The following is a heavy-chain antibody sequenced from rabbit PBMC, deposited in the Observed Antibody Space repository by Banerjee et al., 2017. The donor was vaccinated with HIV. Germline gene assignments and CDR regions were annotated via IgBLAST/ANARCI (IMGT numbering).Heavy chain of an antibody. D-gene: IGHD4-1*01. J-gene: IGHJ4*01. V-gene: IGHV1S45*01. CDR1: GFDFSSNA. CDR2: INTSTGNN. CDR3: ARDLAGVIGWNFNL. Sequence: QEQLVESGGGLVQPEGSLTLTCTASGFDFSSNAMCWVRQAPGKGLEWIACINTSTGNNVYAIWAKGRFTISKTSSTTVTLQMTSLTAADTATYFCARDLAGVIGWNFNLWGPGTLVTVS.